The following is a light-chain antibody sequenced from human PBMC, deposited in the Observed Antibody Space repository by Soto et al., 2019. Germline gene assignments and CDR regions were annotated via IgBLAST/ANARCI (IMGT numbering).Light chain of an antibody. CDR3: CSWAGSNSFYF. J-gene: IGLJ1*01. V-gene: IGLV2-23*02. CDR2: EVS. CDR1: SCDVGSYNL. Sequence: YVVRPPASVSRAPGQSTTISCTGTSCDVGSYNLVSWYQQLPGKAPKLIIYEVSKRPSGVSNRFSGSKSGNTASLTISGLQAEDEADYYCCSWAGSNSFYFFGTGT.